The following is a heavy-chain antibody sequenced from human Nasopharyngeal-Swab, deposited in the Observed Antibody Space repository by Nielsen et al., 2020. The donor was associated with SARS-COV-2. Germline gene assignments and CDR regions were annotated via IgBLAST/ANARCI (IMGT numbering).Heavy chain of an antibody. D-gene: IGHD3-22*01. CDR3: ASDYYDSGASGH. V-gene: IGHV3-30-3*01. CDR2: LSPDASRA. CDR1: GFDFSKYG. Sequence: GESMKNSCAASGFDFSKYGVHWVRQAPGKGLDWVATLSPDASRAFYGDSVRGRFTISRDNSKNTLYVQMNSLRPEDTAVYYCASDYYDSGASGHWGQGTLVTVSS. J-gene: IGHJ4*02.